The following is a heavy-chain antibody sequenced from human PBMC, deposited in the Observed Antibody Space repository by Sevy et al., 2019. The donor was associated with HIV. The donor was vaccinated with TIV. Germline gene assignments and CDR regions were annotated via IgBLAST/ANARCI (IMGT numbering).Heavy chain of an antibody. J-gene: IGHJ5*02. D-gene: IGHD6-6*01. CDR3: ARWGYLGGSSSPPGWRFDP. V-gene: IGHV5-51*01. CDR2: IYPGDSDT. Sequence: GESLKISCKGSGYSFTSYWIGWVRQMPGKGLEWMGIIYPGDSDTRYSPSFQGQVTISADKSIGTAYLQWSSLKASDTAMYYCARWGYLGGSSSPPGWRFDPWGQGTLVTVSS. CDR1: GYSFTSYW.